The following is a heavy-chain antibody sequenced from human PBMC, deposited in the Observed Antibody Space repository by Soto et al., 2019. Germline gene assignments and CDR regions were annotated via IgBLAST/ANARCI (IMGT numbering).Heavy chain of an antibody. D-gene: IGHD1-7*01. Sequence: PSETLSLTCTVSGGSISSYYWSWIRQPPGKGLEWIGYIYYSGSTNYNPSLTSRVTISVDTSKNQFSLKLSSVTAADTAVYYCARRGTPPYYYYMDVWGKGTTVTVSS. V-gene: IGHV4-59*08. CDR2: IYYSGST. CDR1: GGSISSYY. J-gene: IGHJ6*03. CDR3: ARRGTPPYYYYMDV.